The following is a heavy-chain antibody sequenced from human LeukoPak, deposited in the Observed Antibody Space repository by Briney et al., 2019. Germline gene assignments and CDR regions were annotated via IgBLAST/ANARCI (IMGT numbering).Heavy chain of an antibody. V-gene: IGHV3-66*01. CDR2: IYTGGRT. Sequence: GGSLRPSCAASGFSVTNYYMTWVRQAPGKGLEWVSVIYTGGRTYYGDSVKGRFTISRDSSRNTLHLQMNSLRVEDTALYYCARGQSYCGSDCYFDWGQGPLVTVSS. J-gene: IGHJ4*02. CDR1: GFSVTNYY. CDR3: ARGQSYCGSDCYFD. D-gene: IGHD2-21*02.